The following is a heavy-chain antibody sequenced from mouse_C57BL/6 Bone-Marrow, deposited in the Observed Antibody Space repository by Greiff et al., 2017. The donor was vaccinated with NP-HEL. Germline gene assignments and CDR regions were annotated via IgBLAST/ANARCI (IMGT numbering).Heavy chain of an antibody. CDR3: ARHETAFMDY. V-gene: IGHV5-9*01. CDR2: ISGGGGNT. Sequence: EVKLMESGGGLVKPGGSLKLSCAASGFTFSSYTMSWVRQTPEKRLEWVATISGGGGNTYYPDSVKGRFTISRDNAKNTLYLQMSSLRSEDTALYYCARHETAFMDYWGQGTSVTVSS. J-gene: IGHJ4*01. CDR1: GFTFSSYT.